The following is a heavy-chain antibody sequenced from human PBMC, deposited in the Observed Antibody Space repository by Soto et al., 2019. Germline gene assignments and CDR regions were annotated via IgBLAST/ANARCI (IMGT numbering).Heavy chain of an antibody. Sequence: EVQLVESGGDLVQPGGSLRLSCAASGFTFSSCWMHWVRQAPGEGLVWVSHINSDGSSTTYADSVKGRFTISRDNAKNXXXXKXXXXXXXXXXXXXCARXXXXXXRYDTLDTWGQGTMV. CDR2: INSDGSST. J-gene: IGHJ3*02. V-gene: IGHV3-74*01. CDR1: GFTFSSCW. CDR3: ARXXXXXXRYDTLDT.